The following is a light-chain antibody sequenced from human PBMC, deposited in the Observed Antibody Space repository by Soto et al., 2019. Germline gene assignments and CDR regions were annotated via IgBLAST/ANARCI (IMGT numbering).Light chain of an antibody. Sequence: QPVLTQPPSVSGSPGQSVTISCAGTNSDVGGFDSVSWYQQHPGKAPQLMIYDVTKRPSGVPDRFSGSKSGNTASLTISGLQAADEADYYCCSYAGSWVFGGGTKLTVL. CDR2: DVT. V-gene: IGLV2-11*01. J-gene: IGLJ3*02. CDR1: NSDVGGFDS. CDR3: CSYAGSWV.